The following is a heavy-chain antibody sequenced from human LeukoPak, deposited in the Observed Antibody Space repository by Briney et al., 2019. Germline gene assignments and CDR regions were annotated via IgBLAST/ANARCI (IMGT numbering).Heavy chain of an antibody. J-gene: IGHJ4*02. CDR2: INPNSGGT. V-gene: IGHV1-2*06. D-gene: IGHD2-2*01. CDR3: ARVTHCSSTSCSPIFDY. Sequence: ASVKVSCKASGYTFTGHYMHWVRQAPGQGLEWMGRINPNSGGTNYAQKFQGRVTMTRDTSISTAYMELSRLRSDDTAVYYCARVTHCSSTSCSPIFDYWGQGTLVTVSS. CDR1: GYTFTGHY.